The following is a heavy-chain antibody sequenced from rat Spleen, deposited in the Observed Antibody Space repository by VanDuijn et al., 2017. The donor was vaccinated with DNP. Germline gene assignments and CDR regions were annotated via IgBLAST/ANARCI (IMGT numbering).Heavy chain of an antibody. CDR2: IWAGGST. CDR3: TRADNYYFDY. CDR1: GFSLTSNG. Sequence: VQLQESGPGLMQPSETLSLTCTVSGFSLTSNGVGWVRQPLGKGLVWMGTIWAGGSTNYNSAVQSRLSISRDTSKSQVFLKMNSLETEDAAIYFCTRADNYYFDYWGQGVMVTVSS. D-gene: IGHD1-4*01. V-gene: IGHV2-72*01. J-gene: IGHJ2*01.